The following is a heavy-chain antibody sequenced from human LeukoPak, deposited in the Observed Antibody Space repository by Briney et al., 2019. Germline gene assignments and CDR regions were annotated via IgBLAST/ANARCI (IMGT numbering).Heavy chain of an antibody. J-gene: IGHJ4*02. V-gene: IGHV6-1*01. CDR2: TYYRSKWYN. CDR3: ARGIGWPYFDY. CDR1: GDSVSRTNIA. Sequence: SQTLSLTCAISGDSVSRTNIAWNWIRQSPSRGLEWLGRTYYRSKWYNDYAVSVQSRIIINPDTSKNQFSLQLNSVTPEETAVYYCARGIGWPYFDYWGQGTLVTVSS. D-gene: IGHD5-24*01.